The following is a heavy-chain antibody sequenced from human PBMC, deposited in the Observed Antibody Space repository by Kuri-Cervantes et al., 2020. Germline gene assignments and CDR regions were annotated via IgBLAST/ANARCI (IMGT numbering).Heavy chain of an antibody. J-gene: IGHJ5*02. CDR1: GGTFSSYA. CDR3: ASTRDYGDYVWFDP. Sequence: SVKVSCKASGGTFSSYAISWVRQAPGQGLEWMGGIIPIFGTANYAQKFQGRVTITADESTSTAYMELSSLRSEDTAVYYCASTRDYGDYVWFDPWGQGTLVTVSS. D-gene: IGHD4-17*01. CDR2: IIPIFGTA. V-gene: IGHV1-69*13.